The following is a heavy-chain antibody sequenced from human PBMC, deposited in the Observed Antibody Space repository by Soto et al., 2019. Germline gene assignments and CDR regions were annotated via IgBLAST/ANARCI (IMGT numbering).Heavy chain of an antibody. Sequence: EVQLVESEGGLVQRGGSLRLSCAASGFTFTYYWMHWVRQAPGQGLVLVSHIHSDGSTTTYADSVKCRFTISRDNAKNTLYLQRNSLIAEDTAVYYCVRVEKGGFDLGGQGTTVTVSS. D-gene: IGHD2-15*01. CDR1: GFTFTYYW. CDR3: VRVEKGGFDL. V-gene: IGHV3-74*01. J-gene: IGHJ3*01. CDR2: IHSDGSTT.